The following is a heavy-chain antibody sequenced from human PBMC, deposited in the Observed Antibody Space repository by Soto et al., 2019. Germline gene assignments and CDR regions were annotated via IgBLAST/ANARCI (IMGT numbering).Heavy chain of an antibody. Sequence: RASVKVSCKASGYTFTSYYMHWVRQAPGQGLEWMGIINPSGGSTSYAQKFQGRVTMTRDTSTSTVYMELSSLRSEDTAVYYCARGGFGYSSSWSYFDDWGQGTLVTGSS. D-gene: IGHD6-13*01. J-gene: IGHJ4*02. V-gene: IGHV1-46*01. CDR2: INPSGGST. CDR3: ARGGFGYSSSWSYFDD. CDR1: GYTFTSYY.